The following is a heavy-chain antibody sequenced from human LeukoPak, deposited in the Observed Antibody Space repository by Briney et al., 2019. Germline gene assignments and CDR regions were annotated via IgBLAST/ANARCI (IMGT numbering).Heavy chain of an antibody. CDR3: ARGRHYYDSSVNRGADY. D-gene: IGHD3-22*01. CDR1: GFSFYTYS. V-gene: IGHV3-48*01. Sequence: GGSLRLSCAASGFSFYTYSMDWVRQAPGKGLEWVSYISSSTTTMLYADSVKGRFTISRDNAKNSLYLQMDSLRAEDKAVYYCARGRHYYDSSVNRGADYWGQGTLVTVSS. J-gene: IGHJ4*02. CDR2: ISSSTTTM.